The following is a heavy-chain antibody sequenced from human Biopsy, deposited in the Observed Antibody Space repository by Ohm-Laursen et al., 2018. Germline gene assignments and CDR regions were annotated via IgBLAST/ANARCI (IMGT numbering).Heavy chain of an antibody. V-gene: IGHV4-34*01. CDR3: ARGPYGDNAGAFDV. J-gene: IGHJ3*01. D-gene: IGHD4/OR15-4a*01. CDR1: GGSFSGYD. CDR2: FSHTGTT. Sequence: ETLSLTCAIDGGSFSGYDWTWIRQPPGKGLEWVGEFSHTGTTIYNPSLKSRLTISIDKSKNHFSLRLTSVTAADTATYFCARGPYGDNAGAFDVWGQGTVVTVSS.